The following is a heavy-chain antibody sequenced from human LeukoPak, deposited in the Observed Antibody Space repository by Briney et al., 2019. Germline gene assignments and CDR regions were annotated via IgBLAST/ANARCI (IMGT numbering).Heavy chain of an antibody. CDR3: ARGGSSSWAFDWFDP. D-gene: IGHD6-13*01. Sequence: ASVKVSCKASGYIFTGYYMHWVRQAPGQGLEWMGWINPNTGGTNYAQKFQGRVTMTRDTSISTAYMELSRLRSDDTAVYYCARGGSSSWAFDWFDPWGQGTLVTVSS. CDR2: INPNTGGT. J-gene: IGHJ5*02. CDR1: GYIFTGYY. V-gene: IGHV1-2*02.